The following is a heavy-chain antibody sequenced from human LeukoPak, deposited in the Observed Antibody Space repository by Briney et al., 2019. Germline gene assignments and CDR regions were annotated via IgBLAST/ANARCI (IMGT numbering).Heavy chain of an antibody. CDR1: GFTFSTYS. D-gene: IGHD3-9*01. J-gene: IGHJ4*02. V-gene: IGHV3-21*01. Sequence: GGSLRLSCSASGFTFSTYSMNWVRQAPGKGLEWVSSISTSSSYIYYADSLKGRFTISRDNAKNSLYLQMNSLRAEDTAVYYCATGHHDILTGYSMFYFDYWGQGTLVTVSS. CDR2: ISTSSSYI. CDR3: ATGHHDILTGYSMFYFDY.